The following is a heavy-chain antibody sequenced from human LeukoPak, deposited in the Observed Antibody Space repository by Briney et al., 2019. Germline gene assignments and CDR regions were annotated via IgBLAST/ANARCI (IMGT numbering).Heavy chain of an antibody. CDR1: GGPIRDYY. Sequence: SETLSLTCTVSGGPIRDYYWSWIRQASGKGLEWIGSVYYSGSTIYNPSLKSRVTISMDTSKKHFSLQLTSVTAAETAVYYCARADFGDYEWYFALWGRGTLVTVSS. CDR3: ARADFGDYEWYFAL. J-gene: IGHJ2*01. CDR2: VYYSGST. V-gene: IGHV4-59*01. D-gene: IGHD4-17*01.